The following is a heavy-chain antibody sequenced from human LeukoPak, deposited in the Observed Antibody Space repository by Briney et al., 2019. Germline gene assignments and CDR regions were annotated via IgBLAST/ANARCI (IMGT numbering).Heavy chain of an antibody. CDR2: IGTAGDT. CDR1: GFTFSSYD. D-gene: IGHD6-13*01. V-gene: IGHV3-13*01. J-gene: IGHJ1*01. CDR3: ARGHCSSWYGHFQH. Sequence: GGSLRLSCAASGFTFSSYDMHWVRQATGKGLEWVSAIGTAGDTYYPGSVKGRFTISRENAKNSLYLQMNSLRAGDTAVYYCARGHCSSWYGHFQHWGQGTLVTVSS.